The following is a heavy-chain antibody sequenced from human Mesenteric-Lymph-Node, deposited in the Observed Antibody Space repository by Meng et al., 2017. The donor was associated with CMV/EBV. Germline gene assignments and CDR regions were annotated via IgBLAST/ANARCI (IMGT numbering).Heavy chain of an antibody. CDR1: CFPFSGYG. J-gene: IGHJ2*01. CDR2: IWYDGSNK. D-gene: IGHD2-2*01. Sequence: ASCFPFSGYGMHLVRPAPGKGLEWVAVIWYDGSNKYYADSVKGRFTISRDNSKNTLYLQMNSLRVEDTALYYCARGCSISSSWYFDLWGRGTLVTVSS. CDR3: ARGCSISSSWYFDL. V-gene: IGHV3-33*01.